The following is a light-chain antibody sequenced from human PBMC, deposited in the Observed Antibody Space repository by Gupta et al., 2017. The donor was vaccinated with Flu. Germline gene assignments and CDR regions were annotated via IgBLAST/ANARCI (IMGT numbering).Light chain of an antibody. CDR3: SSYAGNNNYV. Sequence: SVTITCTGTSSDVGGYNYVSWYQQHPGKARKVMIYEVRKRPAGVPDRFSGSKSGNTASLTVSGLQAEDEADYYCSSYAGNNNYVFGTGTKVTVL. J-gene: IGLJ1*01. V-gene: IGLV2-8*01. CDR1: SSDVGGYNY. CDR2: EVR.